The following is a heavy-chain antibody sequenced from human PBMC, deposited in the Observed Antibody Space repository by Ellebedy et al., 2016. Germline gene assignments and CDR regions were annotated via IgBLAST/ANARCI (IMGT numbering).Heavy chain of an antibody. V-gene: IGHV4-31*03. CDR1: GGSISSGGYY. Sequence: SETLSLTXTVSGGSISSGGYYWSWIRQHPGKGLEWIGYIYYSGSTYYNPSLKSRVTISVDTSKNQFSLKLSSVTAADTAVYYCARESHGDYEGGYYFDYWGQGTLVTVSS. D-gene: IGHD4-17*01. CDR3: ARESHGDYEGGYYFDY. J-gene: IGHJ4*02. CDR2: IYYSGST.